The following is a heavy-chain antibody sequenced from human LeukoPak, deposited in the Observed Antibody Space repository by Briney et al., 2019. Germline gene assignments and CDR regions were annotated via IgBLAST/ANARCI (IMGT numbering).Heavy chain of an antibody. Sequence: GGSLRLSCAASGFTLSRYAMSWVRQAPGKGLEWVSAISGSGVSTYYADSVKGRFTVSRDNSKNTLYLQMSSLRAEDTAVYYCAKDERNWNYNLASQTYDWGQGTLVTVSS. CDR3: AKDERNWNYNLASQTYD. D-gene: IGHD1-7*01. V-gene: IGHV3-23*01. CDR1: GFTLSRYA. CDR2: ISGSGVST. J-gene: IGHJ4*02.